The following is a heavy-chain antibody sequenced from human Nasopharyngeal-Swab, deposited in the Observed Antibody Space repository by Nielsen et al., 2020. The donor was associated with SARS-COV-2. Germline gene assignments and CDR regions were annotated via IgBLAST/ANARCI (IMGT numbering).Heavy chain of an antibody. J-gene: IGHJ5*02. Sequence: GESLKISCAASGFTFSSYGMHWVRQASGKGLEWVAVISYDGSNKYYADSVKGRFTISRDNSKNTLYLQMNSLRAEDTAVYYCAKDLGRNWFDPWGQGTLVTVSS. D-gene: IGHD3/OR15-3a*01. CDR1: GFTFSSYG. V-gene: IGHV3-30*18. CDR3: AKDLGRNWFDP. CDR2: ISYDGSNK.